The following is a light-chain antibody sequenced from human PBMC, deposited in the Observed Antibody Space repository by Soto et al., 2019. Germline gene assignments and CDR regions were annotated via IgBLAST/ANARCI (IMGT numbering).Light chain of an antibody. CDR1: SGSISTSYY. J-gene: IGLJ3*02. CDR2: NTN. CDR3: ILYMDSGIWV. Sequence: QTVVTQEPSFSVSPGGTVTLTCGLSSGSISTSYYPSWYQQTPGQPPRTLIYNTNTRSSGVPDRFAGSILGNKAALTITGAKEDDESDDHCILYMDSGIWVFGGGTKLTVL. V-gene: IGLV8-61*01.